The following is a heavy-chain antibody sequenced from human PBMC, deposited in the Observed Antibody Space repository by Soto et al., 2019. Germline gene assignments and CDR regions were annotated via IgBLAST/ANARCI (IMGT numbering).Heavy chain of an antibody. J-gene: IGHJ6*02. D-gene: IGHD1-26*01. V-gene: IGHV4-30-2*01. CDR1: GGSISSGGYS. CDR3: ARSRENYYYTMEV. CDR2: MYHSGST. Sequence: QLQLQESGSGLVKPSQTLSLTCAVSGGSISSGGYSWSWIRQPPGKGLEWIGYMYHSGSTYYNPSIKRRVTISLDRSKNQFSLQLSSVTAADTAVYYCARSRENYYYTMEVWGQGTTVTVSS.